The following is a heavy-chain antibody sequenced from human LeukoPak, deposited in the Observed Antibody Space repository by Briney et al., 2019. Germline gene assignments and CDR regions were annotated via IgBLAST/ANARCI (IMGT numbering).Heavy chain of an antibody. V-gene: IGHV3-73*01. D-gene: IGHD4-17*01. CDR1: GLRFSASA. J-gene: IGHJ4*02. CDR3: TSGDYNDY. CDR2: IRVKDDNYAT. Sequence: TGGSLRLSGAASGLRFSASAMHWVRQASGKGLEWVGRIRVKDDNYATSYGASVKGRFTISRDDSKNTAYLQMNSLKTEDTAVYYCTSGDYNDYWGQGTLVTVSS.